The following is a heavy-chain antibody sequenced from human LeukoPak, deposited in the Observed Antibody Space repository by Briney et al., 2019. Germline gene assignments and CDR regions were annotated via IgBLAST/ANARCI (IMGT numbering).Heavy chain of an antibody. CDR1: GGTFSSYA. Sequence: ASVKVSCKASGGTFSSYAISWVRQAPGKGLEWMGGFDPEDGETIYAQKFQGRVTMTEDTSTDTAYMELSSLRSEDTAVYYCATSWPYYYYGMDVWGQGTTVTVSS. D-gene: IGHD2-15*01. CDR2: FDPEDGET. V-gene: IGHV1-24*01. CDR3: ATSWPYYYYGMDV. J-gene: IGHJ6*02.